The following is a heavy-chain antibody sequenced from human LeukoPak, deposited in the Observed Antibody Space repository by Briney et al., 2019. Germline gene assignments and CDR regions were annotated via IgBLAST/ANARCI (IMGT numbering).Heavy chain of an antibody. CDR2: ISGSGGST. D-gene: IGHD2-21*01. J-gene: IGHJ4*02. V-gene: IGHV3-21*01. CDR3: ARAPYGGRFDY. CDR1: GFTFSTYS. Sequence: GGSLRLSCAASGFTFSTYSMSWIRQAPGKGLEWVSAISGSGGSTYYADSVKGRFTISRDNAKNSLYLQMNSLRAEDTAVYYCARAPYGGRFDYWGQGTLVTVSS.